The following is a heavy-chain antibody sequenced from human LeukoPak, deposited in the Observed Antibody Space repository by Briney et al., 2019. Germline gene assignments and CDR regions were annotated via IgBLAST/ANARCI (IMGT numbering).Heavy chain of an antibody. CDR3: ARDSAHYYHDSSGYYLDY. D-gene: IGHD3-22*01. J-gene: IGHJ4*02. CDR2: IKQDGSEK. Sequence: GGSLRLSCAASGFTFSSYVVNWVRQAPGKGLEWVANIKQDGSEKYYVDSVKGRFTISRDNAKNSLYLQMNSLRAEDTAVYYCARDSAHYYHDSSGYYLDYWGQGTLVTVSS. CDR1: GFTFSSYV. V-gene: IGHV3-7*01.